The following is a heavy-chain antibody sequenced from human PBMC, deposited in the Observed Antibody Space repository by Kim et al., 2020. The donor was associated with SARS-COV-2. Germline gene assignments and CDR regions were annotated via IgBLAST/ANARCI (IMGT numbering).Heavy chain of an antibody. J-gene: IGHJ2*01. CDR2: IYYSGST. Sequence: SETLSLTCTVSGGSISSYYWSWIRQPPGKGLEWIGYIYYSGSTNYNPSLKSRVTISVDTSKNQFSLKLSSVTAADTAVYYCARHVNYGDYVIWYFDLWGRGTLVTVSS. D-gene: IGHD4-17*01. V-gene: IGHV4-59*08. CDR1: GGSISSYY. CDR3: ARHVNYGDYVIWYFDL.